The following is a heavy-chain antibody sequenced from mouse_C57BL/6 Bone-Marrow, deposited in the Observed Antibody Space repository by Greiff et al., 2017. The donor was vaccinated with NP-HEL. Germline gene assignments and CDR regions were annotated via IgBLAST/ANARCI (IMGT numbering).Heavy chain of an antibody. CDR1: GYTFTSYG. CDR3: ASLIYYDYDEYFDV. D-gene: IGHD2-4*01. CDR2: IYPRSGNT. Sequence: QVQLQQSGAELARPGASVKLSCKASGYTFTSYGISWVKQRTGQGLEWIGEIYPRSGNTYYNEKFKGKATLTADKSSSTAYMELRSLTSEDSAVYFCASLIYYDYDEYFDVWGTGTTVTVSS. J-gene: IGHJ1*03. V-gene: IGHV1-81*01.